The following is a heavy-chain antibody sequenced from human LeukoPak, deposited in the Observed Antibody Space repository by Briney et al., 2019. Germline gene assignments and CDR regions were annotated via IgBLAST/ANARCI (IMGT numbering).Heavy chain of an antibody. CDR1: GFTFNNYA. D-gene: IGHD6-19*01. J-gene: IGHJ4*02. CDR2: ISRNGGST. Sequence: PGGSLRLSCAASGFTFNNYAIHWVRQAPGKGLEYVSAISRNGGSTFYTNSVKGRFTISRDNSKNTLYLQMNSLRAEDTAVYYCARILDSAWGELGYWGQGTLVTVSS. CDR3: ARILDSAWGELGY. V-gene: IGHV3-64*01.